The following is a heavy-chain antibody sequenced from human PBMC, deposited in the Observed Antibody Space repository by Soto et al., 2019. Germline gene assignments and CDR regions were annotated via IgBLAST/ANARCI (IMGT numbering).Heavy chain of an antibody. D-gene: IGHD6-13*01. Sequence: PSETLSLTCTVSGGSISSGGYYWSWIRQHPGKGLEWIGYIYYSGSTYYNPSLKSRVTISVDTSKNQFSLKLSSVTAADTAVYYCARLAAAGPYYYYYGMDVWGQGTTVTVS. J-gene: IGHJ6*02. CDR3: ARLAAAGPYYYYYGMDV. CDR1: GGSISSGGYY. CDR2: IYYSGST. V-gene: IGHV4-31*03.